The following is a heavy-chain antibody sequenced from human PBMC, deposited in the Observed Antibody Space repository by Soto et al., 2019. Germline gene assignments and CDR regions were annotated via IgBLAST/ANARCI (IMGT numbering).Heavy chain of an antibody. D-gene: IGHD3-22*01. CDR1: GFTFSSYS. J-gene: IGHJ6*02. CDR3: ARDRIVVGYYYYGMDV. Sequence: GGSLRLSCAASGFTFSSYSMNWVRQAPGKGLEWVSYISSSSSTIYYADSVKGRFTISRDNSKNTLYLQMNSLRAEDTAVYYCARDRIVVGYYYYGMDVWGQGTTVTVSS. CDR2: ISSSSSTI. V-gene: IGHV3-48*01.